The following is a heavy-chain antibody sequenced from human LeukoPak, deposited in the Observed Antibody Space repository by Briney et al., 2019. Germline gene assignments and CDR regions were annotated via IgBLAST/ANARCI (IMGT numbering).Heavy chain of an antibody. CDR2: IRSKTYGGTT. J-gene: IGHJ4*02. V-gene: IGHV3-49*04. CDR1: GFTFSSYA. Sequence: GGSLRLSCAASGFTFSSYAMSWVRQAPGKGLEWVGFIRSKTYGGTTEYAASVKGRFTISRDDSKSIAYLQMNSLKTGDTAVYYCTGSFGQLTFFDYWGQGTLVTVSS. D-gene: IGHD3-10*01. CDR3: TGSFGQLTFFDY.